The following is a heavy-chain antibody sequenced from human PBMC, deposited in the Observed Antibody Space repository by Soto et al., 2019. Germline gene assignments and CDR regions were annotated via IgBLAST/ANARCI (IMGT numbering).Heavy chain of an antibody. CDR2: MYYSGGA. CDR3: GRVVEGATRHTDFDS. V-gene: IGHV4-39*01. D-gene: IGHD2-15*01. J-gene: IGHJ5*01. Sequence: SETLSLTCAVSGVSIHNSHSFWGWIRQPPGKGLEFIGSMYYSGGANYNPSLKSRVTISLDTSKNQFSLTVNPVTAADTAIYYCGRVVEGATRHTDFDSWGQGTLVTVSS. CDR1: GVSIHNSHSF.